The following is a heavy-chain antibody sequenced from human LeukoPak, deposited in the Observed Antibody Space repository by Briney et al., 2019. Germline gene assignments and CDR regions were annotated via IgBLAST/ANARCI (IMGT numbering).Heavy chain of an antibody. CDR3: ATEKGDSPDY. V-gene: IGHV3-23*01. D-gene: IGHD2-21*01. J-gene: IGHJ4*02. CDR2: ISGSGSNT. CDR1: GCTFSSYA. Sequence: GGSLRLSCAASGCTFSSYAMSWVRQAPGKGLEWVSAISGSGSNTYYADTVKGRFTISRDNSKNTLYLQMNSLRAEDTAVFYCATEKGDSPDYWGQGTLVTVSS.